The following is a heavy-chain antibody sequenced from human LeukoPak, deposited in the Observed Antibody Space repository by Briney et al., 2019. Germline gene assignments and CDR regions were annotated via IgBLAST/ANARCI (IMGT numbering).Heavy chain of an antibody. D-gene: IGHD2-15*01. Sequence: PSETLSLTCTVSGGSISSSSYYWGWIRQPPGKGLEWIGSIYYSGSTYYNPSLKSRVTISVDTSKNQFSLKLSSVTAADTAVYYCARGPRWSFDYWGQGTLVTVSS. CDR2: IYYSGST. CDR1: GGSISSSSYY. CDR3: ARGPRWSFDY. J-gene: IGHJ4*02. V-gene: IGHV4-39*07.